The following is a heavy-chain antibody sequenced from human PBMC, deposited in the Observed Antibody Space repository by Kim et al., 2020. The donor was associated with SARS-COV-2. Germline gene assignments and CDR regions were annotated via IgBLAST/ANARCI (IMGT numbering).Heavy chain of an antibody. CDR3: AKEGYCSSTSCYDGFWFDP. CDR1: GFTFSSYG. Sequence: GGSLRLSCAASGFTFSSYGMHWVRQAPGKGLEWVAVISYDGSNKYYADSVKGRFTISRDNSKNTLYLQMNSLRAEDTAVYYCAKEGYCSSTSCYDGFWFDPWGQGTLVPVSS. J-gene: IGHJ5*02. V-gene: IGHV3-30*18. CDR2: ISYDGSNK. D-gene: IGHD2-2*01.